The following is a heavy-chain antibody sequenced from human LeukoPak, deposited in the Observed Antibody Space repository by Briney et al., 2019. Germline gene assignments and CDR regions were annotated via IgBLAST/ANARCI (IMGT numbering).Heavy chain of an antibody. J-gene: IGHJ4*02. CDR3: ARGVGAFRDYYFDY. V-gene: IGHV4-61*02. CDR1: GGSISSGSYY. CDR2: IYTSGST. D-gene: IGHD1-26*01. Sequence: SETLSLTCTVSGGSISSGSYYWSWIRQPAGKGLEWIGRIYTSGSTNYNPSLKSRVTISVDTSKNQFSLTLSSVTAADTAVYYCARGVGAFRDYYFDYWGQGTLVTVSS.